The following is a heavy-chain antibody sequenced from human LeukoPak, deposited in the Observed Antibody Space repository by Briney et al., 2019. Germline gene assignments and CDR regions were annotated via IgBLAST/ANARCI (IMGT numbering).Heavy chain of an antibody. V-gene: IGHV3-7*03. J-gene: IGHJ5*02. D-gene: IGHD1-14*01. Sequence: GGSLRLSCTASGFTFSKYWMSWVRQAPGKGPEWVANMKQDGSEIYYVDSVKGRFTISRDNAKNSLYLQMNSLRTEDTAFYYCAKGTGKSTLNWLDPWGQGTLVTVSS. CDR1: GFTFSKYW. CDR2: MKQDGSEI. CDR3: AKGTGKSTLNWLDP.